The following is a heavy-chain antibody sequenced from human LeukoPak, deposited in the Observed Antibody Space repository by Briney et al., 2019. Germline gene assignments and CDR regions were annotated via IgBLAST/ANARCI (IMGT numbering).Heavy chain of an antibody. CDR3: ARVKGLSTFGGIIVRYFDY. CDR2: IYNSGST. V-gene: IGHV4-59*01. J-gene: IGHJ4*02. CDR1: GGSISSYY. D-gene: IGHD3-16*02. Sequence: PSETLSLTCTVSGGSISSYYWSWIRQPPGRGLEWIGHIYNSGSTNYNPSLKSRVTISVDTSKNQFSLKLPSVTAVDTALYYCARVKGLSTFGGIIVRYFDYWGQGTLVTVSS.